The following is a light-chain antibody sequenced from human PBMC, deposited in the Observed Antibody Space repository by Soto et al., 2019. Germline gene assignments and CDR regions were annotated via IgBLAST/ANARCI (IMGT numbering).Light chain of an antibody. V-gene: IGKV3-20*01. J-gene: IGKJ5*01. CDR2: GPS. Sequence: EIGVKKCPGTLSLSTGERATLSCRASQSVSRDFLAWYQQKPGQAPRLLIVGPSSRATGIPDRFSGSGSGTDFTLTISILEPEDFAEYYCQQYGSSPTFGQGTRPEIK. CDR3: QQYGSSPT. CDR1: QSVSRDF.